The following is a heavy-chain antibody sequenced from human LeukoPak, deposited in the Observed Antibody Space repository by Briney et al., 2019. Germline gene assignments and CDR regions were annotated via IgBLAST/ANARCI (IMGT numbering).Heavy chain of an antibody. J-gene: IGHJ6*04. V-gene: IGHV3-48*04. CDR1: GFTFTTYW. CDR2: ISSSGSTI. D-gene: IGHD3-10*02. CDR3: AELGITMIGGV. Sequence: GESLRLSCAASGFTFTTYWMSWVRQAPGKGLEWVSYISSSGSTIYYADSVKGRFTISRDNAKNSLYLQMNSLRAEDTAVYYCAELGITMIGGVWGKGTTVTISS.